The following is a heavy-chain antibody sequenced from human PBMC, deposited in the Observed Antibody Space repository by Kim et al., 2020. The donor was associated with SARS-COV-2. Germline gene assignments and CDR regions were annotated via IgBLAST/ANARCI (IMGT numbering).Heavy chain of an antibody. D-gene: IGHD6-13*01. J-gene: IGHJ4*01. V-gene: IGHV4-39*01. Sequence: SNPSLKRRVTISVDTSKNQFSLKLSSVTAADTAVYYCARQHAAAGPVLGYWGQGTLVTVSS. CDR3: ARQHAAAGPVLGY.